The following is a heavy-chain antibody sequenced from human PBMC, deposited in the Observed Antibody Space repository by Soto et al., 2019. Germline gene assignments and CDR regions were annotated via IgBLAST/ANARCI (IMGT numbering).Heavy chain of an antibody. Sequence: SVKVSCKASGGTFSSYAISWVRQAPGQGLEWMGGIIPIFGTANYAQKFQGRVTITADESTSTAYMELSSLRSEDTAVYYCARIGGNSTGAFDIWGQGTMVTVSS. CDR2: IIPIFGTA. CDR1: GGTFSSYA. D-gene: IGHD3-10*01. CDR3: ARIGGNSTGAFDI. V-gene: IGHV1-69*13. J-gene: IGHJ3*02.